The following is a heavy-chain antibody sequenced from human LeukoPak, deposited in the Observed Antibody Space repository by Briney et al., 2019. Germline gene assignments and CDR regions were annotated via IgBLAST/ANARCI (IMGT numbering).Heavy chain of an antibody. V-gene: IGHV4-4*02. CDR1: GGSISSSNW. CDR2: IYHSGST. D-gene: IGHD3-22*01. Sequence: SETLSLTCAVSGGSISSSNWWSWVRQPPGKGLEWIGEIYHSGSTNYNPSLKSRVTISVDTSKNQFSLKLSSVTAADTAVYYCARGRAYYYDSSGYLGHWFDPWGQGTLVTVSS. J-gene: IGHJ5*02. CDR3: ARGRAYYYDSSGYLGHWFDP.